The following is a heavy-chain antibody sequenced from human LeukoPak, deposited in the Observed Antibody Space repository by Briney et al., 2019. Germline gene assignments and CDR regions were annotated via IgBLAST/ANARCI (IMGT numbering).Heavy chain of an antibody. CDR3: AREGEYYDFWSGYYRSYYYYMDV. D-gene: IGHD3-3*01. Sequence: GGSLRLSCAASGFTFSSYWMSWVRQAPGKGLEWVANIKQDGSEKYYVDSVKGRFTISRDNAKNSLYLQMNSLRAEDTAVYYCAREGEYYDFWSGYYRSYYYYMDVWGKGTTVTVSS. CDR2: IKQDGSEK. J-gene: IGHJ6*03. V-gene: IGHV3-7*01. CDR1: GFTFSSYW.